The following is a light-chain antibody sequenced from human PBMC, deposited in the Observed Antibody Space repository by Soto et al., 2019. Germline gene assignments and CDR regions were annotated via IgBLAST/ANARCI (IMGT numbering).Light chain of an antibody. J-gene: IGKJ3*01. CDR2: AAS. CDR3: QQSYSTPQIT. Sequence: DFQTTQSPSSLSASVGDTVTITCRASQDIGTFLNWYQQKPGKAPKLLIYAASDLLSGVSSMFSGSGSGTDFHLTISSLQPEDFATYYCQQSYSTPQITFGPGTKVDMK. V-gene: IGKV1-39*01. CDR1: QDIGTF.